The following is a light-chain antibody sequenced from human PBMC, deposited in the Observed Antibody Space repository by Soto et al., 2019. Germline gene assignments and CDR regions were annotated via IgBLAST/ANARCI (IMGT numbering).Light chain of an antibody. Sequence: EILITQSPATLSVSPGERATLSCRASQSVDSNLAWYQQKPGQAPRLLIYGASTRATGISARFSGSGSGTEFTLTISSLQSEDFGVYYWQQYNNWWTFGQGTKV. V-gene: IGKV3-15*01. CDR3: QQYNNWWT. CDR2: GAS. J-gene: IGKJ1*01. CDR1: QSVDSN.